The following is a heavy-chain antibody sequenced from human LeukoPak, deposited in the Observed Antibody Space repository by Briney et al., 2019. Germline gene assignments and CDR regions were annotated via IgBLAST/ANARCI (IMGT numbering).Heavy chain of an antibody. V-gene: IGHV4-39*01. D-gene: IGHD3-10*01. CDR1: GGSISSSNYY. CDR3: ARLSYGELDY. CDR2: VYYTGSI. Sequence: SETLSLTCTVSGGSISSSNYYWGWIRQPPGKGLEYIGSVYYTGSIHYNPSLTSRVTISADTSKNQFSLKLSSVTAADTAVYYCARLSYGELDYWGQGTLVTVSS. J-gene: IGHJ4*02.